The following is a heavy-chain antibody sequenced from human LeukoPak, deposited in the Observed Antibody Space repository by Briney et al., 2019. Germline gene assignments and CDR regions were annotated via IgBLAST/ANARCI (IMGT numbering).Heavy chain of an antibody. CDR3: AKETGLGTAMVTYYYYGMDV. CDR1: GFTFSSYA. J-gene: IGHJ6*02. D-gene: IGHD5-18*01. Sequence: GGSLRLSCAASGFTFSSYAMSWVRQAPGKGLEWVSAISGSGGSTYYADSVNGRFTISRDNSKNTLYLQMNSLRAEDTAVYYCAKETGLGTAMVTYYYYGMDVWGQGTTVTVSS. CDR2: ISGSGGST. V-gene: IGHV3-23*01.